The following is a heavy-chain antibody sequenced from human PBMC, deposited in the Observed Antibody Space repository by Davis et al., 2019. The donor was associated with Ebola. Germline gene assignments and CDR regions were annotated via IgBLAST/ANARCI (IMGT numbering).Heavy chain of an antibody. J-gene: IGHJ6*04. CDR3: ARVGTMTGDYYYGIDV. CDR1: GYTFTSYG. CDR2: IIPIFGTA. D-gene: IGHD3-10*02. V-gene: IGHV1-69*13. Sequence: AASVKVSCKASGYTFTSYGISWVRQATGQGLEWMGGIIPIFGTANYAQKFQGRVTITADESTSTAYMELSSLRSEDTAVYYCARVGTMTGDYYYGIDVWGKGTTVTVSS.